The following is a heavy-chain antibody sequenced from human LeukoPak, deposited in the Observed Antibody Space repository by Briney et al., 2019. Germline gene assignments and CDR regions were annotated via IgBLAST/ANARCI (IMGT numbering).Heavy chain of an antibody. CDR1: GFTFTSYG. CDR3: AREGQYGSGSYYYYYGMDV. Sequence: ASVKVSCKASGFTFTSYGISWVRQAPGQGLEWMGWISAYNGNTNYAQKLQGRVTMTTDTSTSTAYMELRSLRSDDTAVYYCAREGQYGSGSYYYYYGMDVWGQGTTVTVSS. D-gene: IGHD3-10*01. V-gene: IGHV1-18*01. J-gene: IGHJ6*02. CDR2: ISAYNGNT.